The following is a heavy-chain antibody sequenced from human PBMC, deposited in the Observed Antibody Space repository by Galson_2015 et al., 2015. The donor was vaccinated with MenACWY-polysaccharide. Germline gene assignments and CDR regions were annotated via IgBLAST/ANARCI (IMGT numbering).Heavy chain of an antibody. Sequence: CAISGDSVSNNHVAWNWIRQSPSRGLEWLGRTYRGSNQYAASMRGRIAINSDTSTNQFSLQLSSVTPEDTGLYYCARGAYSSFEIGGQGTMVTVS. CDR1: GDSVSNNHVA. V-gene: IGHV6-1*01. CDR3: ARGAYSSFEI. D-gene: IGHD2-15*01. CDR2: TYRGSN. J-gene: IGHJ3*02.